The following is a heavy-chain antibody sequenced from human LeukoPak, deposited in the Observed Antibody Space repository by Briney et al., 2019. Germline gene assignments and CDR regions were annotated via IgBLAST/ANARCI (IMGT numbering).Heavy chain of an antibody. CDR2: ISSSGTTT. D-gene: IGHD3-10*01. J-gene: IGHJ6*02. CDR3: ARRGVLWFGELFYYGMDV. Sequence: GGSLRLSCAASGFTFSSYSMNWIRQAPGKGLEWVSYISSSGTTTYYADSVKGRFTISRDNAKNSLYLQMNSLRAEDTAVYYCARRGVLWFGELFYYGMDVWGQGTTVTVSS. CDR1: GFTFSSYS. V-gene: IGHV3-48*04.